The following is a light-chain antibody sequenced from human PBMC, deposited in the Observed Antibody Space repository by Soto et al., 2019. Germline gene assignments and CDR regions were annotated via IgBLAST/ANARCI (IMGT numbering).Light chain of an antibody. Sequence: DIQMTQSPSTLSASVGDRVTITCRASQSISSWLAWYQQKPGKAPKLLIYKASSLKSGVPSRFSGSGSGTEFTLTISSLQPDDFATYYCQQSYSSSWTFGQWTKVDIK. CDR1: QSISSW. CDR3: QQSYSSSWT. V-gene: IGKV1-5*03. J-gene: IGKJ1*01. CDR2: KAS.